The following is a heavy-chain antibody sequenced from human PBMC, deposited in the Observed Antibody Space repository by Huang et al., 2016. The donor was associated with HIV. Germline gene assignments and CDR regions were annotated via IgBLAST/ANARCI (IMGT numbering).Heavy chain of an antibody. D-gene: IGHD2-15*01. CDR1: GYTFSNYD. CDR3: ATLPPVNYGRSGGRVRDY. Sequence: QVQLVQSGAEVKKPGASVKVSCKASGYTFSNYDINWVRQATGQGIEWMGWMNPNSGNTGYARKFQGRGTMTRSTSISTAYMELSRLRFEDTAVYYCATLPPVNYGRSGGRVRDYWGQGSLVTVSS. V-gene: IGHV1-8*01. CDR2: MNPNSGNT. J-gene: IGHJ4*02.